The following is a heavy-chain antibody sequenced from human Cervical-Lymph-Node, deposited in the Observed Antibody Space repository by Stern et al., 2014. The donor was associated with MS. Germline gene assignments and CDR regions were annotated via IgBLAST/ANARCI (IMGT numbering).Heavy chain of an antibody. CDR2: INPATGRT. V-gene: IGHV1-46*03. D-gene: IGHD2-8*01. CDR3: ARAQDYSNVVANY. CDR1: GYTFTNYY. J-gene: IGHJ4*02. Sequence: QVQLVQSGAEVKKPGASMRISCKASGYTFTNYYVHGVRQAPGQRHEWMGIINPATGRTSYAQRFQGRVSMTRDRSTNTAYMELSSLGPEDTAVYFCARAQDYSNVVANYWGQGTLVTVSS.